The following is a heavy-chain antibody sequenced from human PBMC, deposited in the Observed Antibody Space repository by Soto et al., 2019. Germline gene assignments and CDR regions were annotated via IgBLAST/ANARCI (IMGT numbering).Heavy chain of an antibody. CDR2: ISGSGGST. CDR1: GFTFSSYA. V-gene: IGHV3-23*01. D-gene: IGHD2-15*01. CDR3: AKDGLGGVVVVVAATKDYYYGMDV. J-gene: IGHJ6*02. Sequence: GGSLRLSCAASGFTFSSYAMSWVRQAPGKGLEWVSAISGSGGSTYYADSVKGRFTISRDNSKNTLYLQMNSVRAEDTAVYYCAKDGLGGVVVVVAATKDYYYGMDVWGQGTTVTVSS.